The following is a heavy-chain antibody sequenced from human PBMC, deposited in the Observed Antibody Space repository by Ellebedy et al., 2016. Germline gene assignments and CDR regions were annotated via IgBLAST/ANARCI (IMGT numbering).Heavy chain of an antibody. J-gene: IGHJ4*02. D-gene: IGHD3-22*01. V-gene: IGHV1-18*01. CDR2: SNNR. CDR3: ARGNHYYDSSGYHD. Sequence: ASVKVSXXASGYTFMNYDISWVRQAPGQGLEWMGGSNNRNHAQKFQGRVSMTTDTSTSTAYMELRSLRSDDTAVYYCARGNHYYDSSGYHDWGQGTLVTVSS. CDR1: GYTFMNYD.